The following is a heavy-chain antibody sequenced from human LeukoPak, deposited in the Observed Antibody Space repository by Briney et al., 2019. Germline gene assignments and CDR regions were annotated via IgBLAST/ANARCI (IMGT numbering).Heavy chain of an antibody. D-gene: IGHD6-6*01. Sequence: GGSLRLSCSASGFIFSGSSIHWVRQASGKGLEWVGRIRSKANSYATAYAASVKGRSIISRDDSKNTAYLQMNSLKTEDSAVYYCVAARHFDSWGQGTLVTVSS. V-gene: IGHV3-73*01. CDR2: IRSKANSYAT. CDR1: GFIFSGSS. CDR3: VAARHFDS. J-gene: IGHJ4*02.